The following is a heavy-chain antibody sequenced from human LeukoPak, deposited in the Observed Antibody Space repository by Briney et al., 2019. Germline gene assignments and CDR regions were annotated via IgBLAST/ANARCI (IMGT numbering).Heavy chain of an antibody. Sequence: TGGSLRLSCAASGFTFSSYAMSWVRQAPGKGLECISGFSGSGGSTYYADSVKGRFTISRDNSKNTLYLQMNSLRAGDTAVYYCAKDISGNSVGFDYWGQGTLVTVSS. D-gene: IGHD4-23*01. CDR3: AKDISGNSVGFDY. J-gene: IGHJ4*02. V-gene: IGHV3-23*01. CDR2: FSGSGGST. CDR1: GFTFSSYA.